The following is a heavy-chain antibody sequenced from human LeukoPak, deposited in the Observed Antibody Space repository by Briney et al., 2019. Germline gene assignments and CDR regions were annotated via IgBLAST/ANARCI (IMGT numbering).Heavy chain of an antibody. Sequence: SETLSLTCTVSGGSISSYYSSWIRQPPGKGLEWIGYIYYSGSTNYNPSLKSRVTISVDTSKNQFSLKLSSVTAADTAVFYCASLTTADAFDIWGQGTMVTVSS. V-gene: IGHV4-59*01. CDR2: IYYSGST. J-gene: IGHJ3*02. CDR1: GGSISSYY. D-gene: IGHD3-22*01. CDR3: ASLTTADAFDI.